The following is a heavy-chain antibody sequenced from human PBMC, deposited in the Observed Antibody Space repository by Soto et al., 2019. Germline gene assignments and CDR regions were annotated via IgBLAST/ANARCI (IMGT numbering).Heavy chain of an antibody. CDR3: ARDLDTIFGVAYNWFDP. D-gene: IGHD3-3*01. V-gene: IGHV3-21*01. CDR2: ISSSSSYI. Sequence: GALRLSCAAPGFTFSSYSVNWVRQAPGKGLEWVSSISSSSSYIYYADSVKGRFTISRDNAKNSLYLQMNSLRAEDTAVYYCARDLDTIFGVAYNWFDPWGQGTPVTVSS. J-gene: IGHJ5*02. CDR1: GFTFSSYS.